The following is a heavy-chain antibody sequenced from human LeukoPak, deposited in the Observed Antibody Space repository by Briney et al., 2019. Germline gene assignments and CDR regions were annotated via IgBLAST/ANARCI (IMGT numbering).Heavy chain of an antibody. CDR1: GFTFSSYE. J-gene: IGHJ6*04. Sequence: PGGSLRLSCAASGFTFSSYEMNWVRQAPGKGLEWVSYISSSGSTIYYADSVKGRFAISRDNAKNSLYLQMNGLRAEDTAVYYCARVLRGSGDVWGKGTTVTVSS. CDR2: ISSSGSTI. CDR3: ARVLRGSGDV. V-gene: IGHV3-48*03. D-gene: IGHD3-10*01.